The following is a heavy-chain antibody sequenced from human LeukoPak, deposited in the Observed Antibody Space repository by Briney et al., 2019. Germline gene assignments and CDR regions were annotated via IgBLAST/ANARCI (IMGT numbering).Heavy chain of an antibody. CDR3: AKDLEQWLFYYFDY. V-gene: IGHV3-23*01. Sequence: PGGSLRLSCAASGFTFSSYAMSWVRQAPGKGLEWVSAISGSGGSTYYADSVKGRFTISRDNSKNTLYLQMNILRAEDTAVYYCAKDLEQWLFYYFDYWGQGTLVTVSS. J-gene: IGHJ4*02. CDR2: ISGSGGST. CDR1: GFTFSSYA. D-gene: IGHD6-19*01.